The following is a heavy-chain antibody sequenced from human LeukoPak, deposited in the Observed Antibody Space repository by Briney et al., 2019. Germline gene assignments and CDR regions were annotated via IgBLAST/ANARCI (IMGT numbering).Heavy chain of an antibody. CDR2: IIPIFGTA. D-gene: IGHD1-26*01. J-gene: IGHJ6*03. CDR1: GGTFSSYA. Sequence: SVKVSCKASGGTFSSYAITWVRQAPGQGLEWMGGIIPIFGTANYAQKFQGRVTITADKSTNTAYMELSSLRSEDTAVYYCATGSYSPYYYYYMDVWGKGTTVTVSS. CDR3: ATGSYSPYYYYYMDV. V-gene: IGHV1-69*06.